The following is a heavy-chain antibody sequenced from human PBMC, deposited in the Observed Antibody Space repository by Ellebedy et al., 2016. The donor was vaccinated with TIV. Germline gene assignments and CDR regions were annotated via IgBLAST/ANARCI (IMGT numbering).Heavy chain of an antibody. D-gene: IGHD2-8*02. V-gene: IGHV4-34*01. CDR3: ARGETYCWECLDY. Sequence: SETLSLXCAVSGAPSGYYFWSWIRQPPGKGLEWIGEVTHTGGTNYNPSLESRVTISLDTSENQFSLKLNSVTAADTAVYYCARGETYCWECLDYWGQGTLVTVSS. J-gene: IGHJ4*02. CDR1: GAPSGYYF. CDR2: VTHTGGT.